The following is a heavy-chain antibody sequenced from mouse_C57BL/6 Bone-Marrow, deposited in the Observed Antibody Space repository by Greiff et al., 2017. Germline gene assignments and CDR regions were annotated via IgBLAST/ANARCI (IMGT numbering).Heavy chain of an antibody. V-gene: IGHV1-69*01. Sequence: VQLQQPGAELVMPGASVKLSCKASGYTFTSYWMHWVKQRPGQGLEWIGEIDPSDSYTNYNQKFKGKSTLTVDKSSSTAYMQLSSLTSEDSAVYYCARSTVVAFDYWGQGTTLTVSS. CDR1: GYTFTSYW. D-gene: IGHD1-1*01. CDR3: ARSTVVAFDY. J-gene: IGHJ2*01. CDR2: IDPSDSYT.